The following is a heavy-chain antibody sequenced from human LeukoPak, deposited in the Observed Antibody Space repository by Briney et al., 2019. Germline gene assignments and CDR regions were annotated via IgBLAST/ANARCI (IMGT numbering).Heavy chain of an antibody. Sequence: SETLSLTCTVSGGSISSDYWSLIRQPPGKGLEWIGYIYYSGSTNYNPSLKSRVTISVDTSHSPFSLKLSSVTAADTAVYYCARGWFGDVAADYWYFDLWGRGTLVTVSS. CDR1: GGSISSDY. D-gene: IGHD3-10*01. CDR3: ARGWFGDVAADYWYFDL. J-gene: IGHJ2*01. V-gene: IGHV4-59*01. CDR2: IYYSGST.